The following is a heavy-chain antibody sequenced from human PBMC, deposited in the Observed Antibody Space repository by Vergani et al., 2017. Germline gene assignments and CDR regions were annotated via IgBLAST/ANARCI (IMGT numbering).Heavy chain of an antibody. Sequence: QLQLQESGPGLVKPSETLSLTCTVSGGSISSSSYYWGWIRQPPGKGLEWIGSIYYSGSTYYNPSLKSRVTISVDTSKNQFSRKLSSVTAADTAVYYCARIGIVVVVAATRGGWFDPWGQGTLVTVSS. CDR3: ARIGIVVVVAATRGGWFDP. CDR2: IYYSGST. CDR1: GGSISSSSYY. V-gene: IGHV4-39*07. D-gene: IGHD2-15*01. J-gene: IGHJ5*02.